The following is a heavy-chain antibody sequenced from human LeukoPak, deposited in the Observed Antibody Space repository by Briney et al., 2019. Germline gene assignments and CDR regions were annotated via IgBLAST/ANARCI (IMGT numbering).Heavy chain of an antibody. J-gene: IGHJ4*02. CDR2: IYYSGTT. Sequence: SETLSLTCTVSGGSISRYYWSWIRLPPGKGLEWIGYIYYSGTTNYNPSLKSRVTISVDTSKNQFSLKLSSVTAADTAVYYCARSGLAAAPFDYWGQGTLVTVSS. D-gene: IGHD6-13*01. CDR3: ARSGLAAAPFDY. CDR1: GGSISRYY. V-gene: IGHV4-59*01.